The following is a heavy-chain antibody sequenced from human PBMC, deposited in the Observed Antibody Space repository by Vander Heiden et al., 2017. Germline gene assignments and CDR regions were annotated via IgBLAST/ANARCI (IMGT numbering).Heavy chain of an antibody. CDR1: GGSISSYY. CDR3: ARALYCSITSCGYGMDV. D-gene: IGHD2-2*01. Sequence: QVQLQESGPGLVKPSETLSLTCTVSGGSISSYYWSWIRQPPGKGLEWIGYIYYSGSTNYNPSLKSRVTISVDTSKNQFSLKLSSVTAADTAVYYCARALYCSITSCGYGMDVWGQGTTVTVSS. CDR2: IYYSGST. J-gene: IGHJ6*02. V-gene: IGHV4-59*01.